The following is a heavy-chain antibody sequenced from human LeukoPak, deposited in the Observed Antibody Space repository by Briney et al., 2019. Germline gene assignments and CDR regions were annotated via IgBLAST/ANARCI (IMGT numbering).Heavy chain of an antibody. V-gene: IGHV4-4*02. CDR3: AREGGPYRPLDY. J-gene: IGHJ4*02. CDR2: VNLQGST. Sequence: SETLSLTCGVSGRSITNTNYWTWVRQPPGKGLEWIGEVNLQGSTNHNTSVMGRVAIAVDTTENHISLQLICGNAADTAVYYCAREGGPYRPLDYSGQGTLVSVSS. CDR1: GRSITNTNY.